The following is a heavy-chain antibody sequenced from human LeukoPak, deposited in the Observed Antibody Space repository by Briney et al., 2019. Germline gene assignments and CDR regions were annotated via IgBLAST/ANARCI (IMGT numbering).Heavy chain of an antibody. V-gene: IGHV3-7*01. D-gene: IGHD1-14*01. CDR3: ARDIMALDPEPNDY. Sequence: GGSLRLSCAASGFTFSGHSMTWVRQAPGKGLEWVANINLDGSERFYVDFVKGRFTISRDNAKNSLYLQMNSLRAEDTAVYYCARDIMALDPEPNDYWGQGTLVTVSS. CDR1: GFTFSGHS. CDR2: INLDGSER. J-gene: IGHJ4*02.